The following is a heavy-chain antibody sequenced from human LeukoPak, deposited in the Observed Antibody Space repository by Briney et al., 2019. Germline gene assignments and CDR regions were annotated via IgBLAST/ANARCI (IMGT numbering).Heavy chain of an antibody. D-gene: IGHD3-10*01. Sequence: GGSLRLSCAPPVFTPRSYGMHCVRQAPGKGVEWVAFILYDGSKKYYADSVKSRFTISRDNSKNTLYLQMNSLRAEDTAVYYCAKVEVSVVRGVIDFDYWGQGTLVTVSS. V-gene: IGHV3-30*02. J-gene: IGHJ4*02. CDR1: VFTPRSYG. CDR2: ILYDGSKK. CDR3: AKVEVSVVRGVIDFDY.